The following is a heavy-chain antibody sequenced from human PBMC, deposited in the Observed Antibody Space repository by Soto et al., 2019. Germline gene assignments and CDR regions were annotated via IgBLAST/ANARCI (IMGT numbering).Heavy chain of an antibody. CDR3: AKDRSIAARPIDAFDI. J-gene: IGHJ3*02. D-gene: IGHD6-6*01. V-gene: IGHV3-23*01. Sequence: GGSLRLSCAASGFTFSSYAMSWVRQAPGKGLEWVSAISGSGGSTYYADSVKGRFTISRDNSKNTLYLQMNSLRAEDTAVYYCAKDRSIAARPIDAFDIWGQGTMVTVSS. CDR2: ISGSGGST. CDR1: GFTFSSYA.